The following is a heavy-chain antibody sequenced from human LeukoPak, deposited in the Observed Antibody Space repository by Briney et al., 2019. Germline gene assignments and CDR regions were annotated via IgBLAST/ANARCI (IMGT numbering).Heavy chain of an antibody. CDR2: IWYGGSNK. D-gene: IGHD3-3*01. CDR3: AKGDDFWSGYSVY. CDR1: GFTFSSYG. V-gene: IGHV3-33*06. Sequence: GGSLRLSCAASGFTFSSYGMHWVRQAPGKGLEWVAVIWYGGSNKYYADSVKGRFTISRDNSKNTLYLQMNSLRAEDTAVYYCAKGDDFWSGYSVYWGQGTLVTVSS. J-gene: IGHJ4*02.